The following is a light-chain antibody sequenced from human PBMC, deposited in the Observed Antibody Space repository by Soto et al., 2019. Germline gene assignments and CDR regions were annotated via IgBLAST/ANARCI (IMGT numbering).Light chain of an antibody. Sequence: EIVMTQSPASLSVSPGERATLSCRASQSVSSNVAWYQQKPGQSPRLLIYDASTRATGVPARFSGSGSGTEFTLTISSLQSEDVAVYYCQQYNTWLTFGGGTKVEIK. V-gene: IGKV3-15*01. CDR3: QQYNTWLT. CDR1: QSVSSN. J-gene: IGKJ4*01. CDR2: DAS.